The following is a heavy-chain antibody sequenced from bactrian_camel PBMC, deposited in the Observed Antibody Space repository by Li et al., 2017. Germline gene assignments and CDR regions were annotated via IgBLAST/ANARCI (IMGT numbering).Heavy chain of an antibody. V-gene: IGHV3S1*01. J-gene: IGHJ4*01. D-gene: IGHD3*01. CDR2: IDTSGGT. CDR1: GASSTRW. Sequence: HVQLVESGGGSVPAGGSLKLSCTVSGASSTRWMGWFRRAPGKEREGVAVIDTSGGTNYAYSVKGRFTISQDNAKNTLYLQMDSLKPEDTALYYCGANLQWGVGCRADLVRYWGQGTQVTVS. CDR3: GANLQWGVGCRADLVRY.